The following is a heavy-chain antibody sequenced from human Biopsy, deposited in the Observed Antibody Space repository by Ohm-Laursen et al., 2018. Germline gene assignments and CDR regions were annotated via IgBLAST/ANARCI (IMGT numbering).Heavy chain of an antibody. CDR3: AADADGYYTEFDY. J-gene: IGHJ4*02. CDR2: IVPILGHL. D-gene: IGHD3-3*01. V-gene: IGHV1-69*04. Sequence: SSVKVSCKASGGPSTNYAFSWVRQALGQGLEWVGRIVPILGHLNYAQRFQGRVSITADKSTSYVYMELSRLTSGDTAVYYCAADADGYYTEFDYWGPGTLVTVSS. CDR1: GGPSTNYA.